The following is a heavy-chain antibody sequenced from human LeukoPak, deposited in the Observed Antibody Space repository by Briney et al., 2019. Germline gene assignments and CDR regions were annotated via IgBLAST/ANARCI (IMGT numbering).Heavy chain of an antibody. CDR2: INHSGST. Sequence: SETLSLTCAVYGGSFSGYYWSWIRQPPGKGLEWIGEINHSGSTNYNPSLKSRVTISVDTSKNQFSLKLSSVTAADTAVYYCARGGYALDLWGRGTLVTVSS. CDR3: ARGGYALDL. J-gene: IGHJ2*01. D-gene: IGHD5-12*01. V-gene: IGHV4-34*01. CDR1: GGSFSGYY.